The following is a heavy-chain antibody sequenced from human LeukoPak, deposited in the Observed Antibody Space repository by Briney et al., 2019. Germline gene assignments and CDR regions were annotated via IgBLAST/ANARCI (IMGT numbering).Heavy chain of an antibody. CDR3: ARGWLAETTVVTPYNY. D-gene: IGHD4-23*01. CDR1: GGTFRSNA. J-gene: IGHJ4*02. V-gene: IGHV1-69*01. Sequence: SVKVSCKASGGTFRSNAISWVRQAPGQGLEWMGGITPIFGIANYAQKFQGRVTITAVESMSTAYMELSSLRSEDTAVYYCARGWLAETTVVTPYNYWGQGTLVTVSS. CDR2: ITPIFGIA.